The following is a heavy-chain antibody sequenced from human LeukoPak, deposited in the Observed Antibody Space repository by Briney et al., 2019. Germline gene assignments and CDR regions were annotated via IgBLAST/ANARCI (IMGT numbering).Heavy chain of an antibody. J-gene: IGHJ5*02. V-gene: IGHV4-38-2*01. CDR2: IYYSGTT. Sequence: SETLSLTCAVSGYYIRSGYLWGWIRQPPREGLEWLESIYYSGTTYYNPSLKSRVTLSVDTSKNHFSLKLSSVTAADTAVYYCASANFSPFYDFWSGSNGFSKWFDPWGQGTLVTVSS. D-gene: IGHD3-3*01. CDR1: GYYIRSGYL. CDR3: ASANFSPFYDFWSGSNGFSKWFDP.